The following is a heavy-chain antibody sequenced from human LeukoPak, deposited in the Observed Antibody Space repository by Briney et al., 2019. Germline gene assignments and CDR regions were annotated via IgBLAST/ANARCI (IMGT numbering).Heavy chain of an antibody. D-gene: IGHD3-22*01. CDR1: GYTFTRYY. CDR2: ISPSGDTT. CDR3: ARGRDYYAISGYHNWFDA. V-gene: IGHV1-46*01. Sequence: ASVKVSCKASGYTFTRYYMHWVRQAPGQGLEWMGIISPSGDTTSYAQKFQGSVTMTRDTSTRTVYLDLSSLRSEDTAVYYCARGRDYYAISGYHNWFDAWGQGTLVTVSS. J-gene: IGHJ5*02.